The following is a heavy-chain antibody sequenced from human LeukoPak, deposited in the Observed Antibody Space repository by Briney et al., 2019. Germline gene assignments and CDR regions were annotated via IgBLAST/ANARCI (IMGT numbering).Heavy chain of an antibody. V-gene: IGHV3-21*01. CDR1: GFTFNSYW. J-gene: IGHJ3*02. Sequence: GGSLRLSCAASGFTFNSYWMSWVRQAPGKGLEWVSSISSSSSYIYYADSVKGRFTISRDNAKNSLYLQMNSLRAEDTAVYYCARVASGYSPGAFDIWGQGTMVTVSS. D-gene: IGHD3-22*01. CDR3: ARVASGYSPGAFDI. CDR2: ISSSSSYI.